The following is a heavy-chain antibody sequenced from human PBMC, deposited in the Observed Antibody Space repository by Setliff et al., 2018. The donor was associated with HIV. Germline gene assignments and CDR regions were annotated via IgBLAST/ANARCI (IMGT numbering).Heavy chain of an antibody. CDR3: AMAVIFDY. V-gene: IGHV3-7*03. CDR2: IKQDGSEE. CDR1: GFTFSNYW. D-gene: IGHD6-19*01. J-gene: IGHJ4*02. Sequence: HPGGSLRLSCAASGFTFSNYWMSWVRQVPGKGLEWVANIKQDGSEENYLSSVKGRFTISRDNAKNSLYLQMNSLRAEDTAVYYCAMAVIFDYWGQGTLVTVSS.